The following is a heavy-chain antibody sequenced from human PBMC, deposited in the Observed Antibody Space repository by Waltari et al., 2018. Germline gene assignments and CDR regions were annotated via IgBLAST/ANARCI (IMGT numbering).Heavy chain of an antibody. CDR2: ITSRSSTI. CDR3: ARVGGAALTEGFDY. D-gene: IGHD7-27*01. J-gene: IGHJ4*02. CDR1: GFTFNTYS. V-gene: IGHV3-48*01. Sequence: EVQLVQSGGDLVQPGGSLRLSCAASGFTFNTYSMAWVRQAPGKGLELFSYITSRSSTIYYTDSVMGRFTTSRDNAKNSLYLQMNSLRVEDTAVYYCARVGGAALTEGFDYWGQGTLVTVAS.